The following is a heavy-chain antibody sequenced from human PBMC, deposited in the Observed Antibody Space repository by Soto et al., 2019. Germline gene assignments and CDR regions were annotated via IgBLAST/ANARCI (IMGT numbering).Heavy chain of an antibody. CDR1: GFTFSSYA. CDR3: AKDLTHPWDRSIVVVTANPCDAFDI. Sequence: EVQLLESGGGLVQPGGSLRLSCAASGFTFSSYAMSWVRQAPGKGLEWVSAISGSGGSTYYADSVKGRFTISRDNAKNTLYLQMNSLRAEHTAVYYCAKDLTHPWDRSIVVVTANPCDAFDIWGQGRMVTVSS. D-gene: IGHD2-21*02. J-gene: IGHJ3*02. V-gene: IGHV3-23*01. CDR2: ISGSGGST.